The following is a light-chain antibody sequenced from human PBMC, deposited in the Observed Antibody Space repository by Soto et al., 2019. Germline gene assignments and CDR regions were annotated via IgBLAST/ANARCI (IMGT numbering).Light chain of an antibody. CDR1: QTFNSN. J-gene: IGKJ1*01. CDR3: QQYGTSPQT. Sequence: EIVMTQSPATLSVSPGERATLSCRASQTFNSNLAWYQQKPGQAPRLLIYRTSTRATGIPDRFSGGGSGTDFTLTISRLAPEDFAVYYCQQYGTSPQTFGQGTKVDIK. V-gene: IGKV3-20*01. CDR2: RTS.